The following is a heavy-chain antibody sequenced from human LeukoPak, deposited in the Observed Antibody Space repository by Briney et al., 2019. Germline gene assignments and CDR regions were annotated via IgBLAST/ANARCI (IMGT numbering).Heavy chain of an antibody. V-gene: IGHV3-33*01. CDR3: ATSPKYSSSSGGSYYYYYMDV. D-gene: IGHD6-6*01. Sequence: GRSLRLSCAASGFTFSSYGMHWVRQAPGKGLEWVAVIWYDGSNKYYADSVKGRFTISRDNSKNTLYLQMNSLRAEDTAVYYCATSPKYSSSSGGSYYYYYMDVWGKGTTVTVSS. CDR2: IWYDGSNK. CDR1: GFTFSSYG. J-gene: IGHJ6*03.